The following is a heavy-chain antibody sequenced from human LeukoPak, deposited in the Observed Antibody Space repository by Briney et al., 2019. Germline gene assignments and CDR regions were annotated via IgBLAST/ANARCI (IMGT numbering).Heavy chain of an antibody. D-gene: IGHD3-22*01. V-gene: IGHV4-59*01. Sequence: SETLSLTCTVSGGSISSFYWSWIRQSPGKGLEWIGYIYYSGSTYYNPSLRSRVTIAVDTSKEQFSLKLSSVTAADTAVYYCARVAAYYDSSGYRRWYFDLWGRGTLVTVSS. J-gene: IGHJ2*01. CDR2: IYYSGST. CDR3: ARVAAYYDSSGYRRWYFDL. CDR1: GGSISSFY.